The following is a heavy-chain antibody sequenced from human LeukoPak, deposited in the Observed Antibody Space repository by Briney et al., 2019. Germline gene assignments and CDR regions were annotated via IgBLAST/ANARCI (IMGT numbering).Heavy chain of an antibody. Sequence: PGGSLRLSCAASGFTFSSYVMSWVRQAPGKGLEWVSAISGSGGSTYYADSVNVRFTISRDNSKNTLYLQMNSLRAEDTAVYYCAKVQVYSNYGTLDYWGQGALVTVSS. J-gene: IGHJ4*02. CDR1: GFTFSSYV. CDR2: ISGSGGST. CDR3: AKVQVYSNYGTLDY. D-gene: IGHD4-11*01. V-gene: IGHV3-23*01.